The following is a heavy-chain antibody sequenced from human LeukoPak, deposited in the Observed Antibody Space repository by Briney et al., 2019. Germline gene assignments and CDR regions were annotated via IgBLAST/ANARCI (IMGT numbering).Heavy chain of an antibody. CDR1: GFSLSTSAMR. J-gene: IGHJ4*02. CDR3: AVFCDSTPGGAYYFDY. D-gene: IGHD2/OR15-2a*01. CDR2: IDWDDDK. Sequence: SGPTLVNPTQTLTLTCTFSGFSLSTSAMRVSWIRQPPGKALEWLSRIDWDDDKFYSTSLKTRLTISKDTSKNQVVLTMTNTDLVYTAMFNCAVFCDSTPGGAYYFDYWGQGTLVTVSS. V-gene: IGHV2-70*04.